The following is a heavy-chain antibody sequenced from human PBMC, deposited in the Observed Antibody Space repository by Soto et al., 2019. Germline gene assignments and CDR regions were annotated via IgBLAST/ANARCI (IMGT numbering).Heavy chain of an antibody. Sequence: GGSLRLSCAASGFTFSDYIMHWVRQAPGKGLQYVSAITSNGGYTFYADSVKGKFTISRDNSRSTLYLQMASLGVEDMAVYYCAREAKYCSSTTCRFFDSWGQGTLVTVSS. CDR3: AREAKYCSSTTCRFFDS. D-gene: IGHD2-2*01. J-gene: IGHJ4*02. V-gene: IGHV3-64*02. CDR1: GFTFSDYI. CDR2: ITSNGGYT.